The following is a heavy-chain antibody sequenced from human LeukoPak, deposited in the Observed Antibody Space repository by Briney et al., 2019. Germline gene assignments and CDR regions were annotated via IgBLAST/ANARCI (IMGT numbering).Heavy chain of an antibody. CDR3: ARLASITMVRGVYFDY. CDR2: IWYDGNNK. Sequence: PGGSLRLSCAASGFTFNTYGMHWVRQAPGKGLEWVAVIWYDGNNKYYADSVKGRFTISRDNSKNTLYLQMNSLRAEDTAVYYCARLASITMVRGVYFDYWGQGTLVTVSS. J-gene: IGHJ4*02. CDR1: GFTFNTYG. D-gene: IGHD3-10*01. V-gene: IGHV3-33*01.